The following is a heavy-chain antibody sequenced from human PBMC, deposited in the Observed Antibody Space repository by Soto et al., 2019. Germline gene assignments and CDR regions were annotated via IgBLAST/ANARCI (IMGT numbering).Heavy chain of an antibody. Sequence: GASVKVSCKASGYTFTGYYMHWVRQAPGQGLEWMGWINPNSGGTNYAQKFQGWVTMTRDTSISTAYMELSRLRSDDAAVYYCARGIAVARLYYFDYWGQGTLVTVSS. CDR1: GYTFTGYY. D-gene: IGHD6-19*01. CDR3: ARGIAVARLYYFDY. J-gene: IGHJ4*02. CDR2: INPNSGGT. V-gene: IGHV1-2*04.